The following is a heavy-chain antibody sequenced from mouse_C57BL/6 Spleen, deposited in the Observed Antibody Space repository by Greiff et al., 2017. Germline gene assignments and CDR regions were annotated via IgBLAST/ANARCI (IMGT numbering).Heavy chain of an antibody. CDR1: GFTFSSYA. CDR3: ARDSSGYPYFDY. CDR2: ISDGGSYT. J-gene: IGHJ2*01. V-gene: IGHV5-4*01. D-gene: IGHD3-2*02. Sequence: EVKLVESGGGLVKPGGSLKLSCAASGFTFSSYAMSWVRQTPEKRLEWVATISDGGSYTYYPDNVKGRFTISRDNAKNNLYLQMSHLKSEDTAMYSCARDSSGYPYFDYWGQGTTLTVSS.